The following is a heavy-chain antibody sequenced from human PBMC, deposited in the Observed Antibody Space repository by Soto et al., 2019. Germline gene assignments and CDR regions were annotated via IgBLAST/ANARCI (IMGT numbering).Heavy chain of an antibody. CDR3: AGDTFGGVIVNDF. D-gene: IGHD3-16*02. Sequence: QVQLQESGPGLVKPSQTLSLTCTVSGGSISSGGYYWSWIRQHPAKGLEWIGYVYYSGNTYYNPSLKSRVTISVDTSKNQFSLKLSSVTAADTAVYYWAGDTFGGVIVNDFCGQGTLVTVSS. J-gene: IGHJ4*02. CDR1: GGSISSGGYY. V-gene: IGHV4-31*03. CDR2: VYYSGNT.